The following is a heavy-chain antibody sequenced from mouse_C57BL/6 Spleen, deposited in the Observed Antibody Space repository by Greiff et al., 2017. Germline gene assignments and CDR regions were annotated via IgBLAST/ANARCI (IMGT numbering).Heavy chain of an antibody. Sequence: EVQVVESGPGLVKPSQSLSLTCSVTGYSITSGYYWNWIRQFPGNKLEWMGYISYDGSNNYNPSLKNRISITRDTSKNQFFLKLNSVTTEDTATYYCARDDYDPMDYWGQGTSVTVSS. D-gene: IGHD2-4*01. V-gene: IGHV3-6*01. CDR1: GYSITSGYY. CDR2: ISYDGSN. CDR3: ARDDYDPMDY. J-gene: IGHJ4*01.